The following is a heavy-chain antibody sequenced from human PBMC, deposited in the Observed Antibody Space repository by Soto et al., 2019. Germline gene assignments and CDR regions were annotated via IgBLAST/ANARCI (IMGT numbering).Heavy chain of an antibody. J-gene: IGHJ4*02. CDR1: GYTFTSYA. Sequence: ASVKVSCKASGYTFTSYAMHWVRQAPGQRLEWMGWINAGNGNTKYSQKFQGRVTITRDTSASTAYMELSSLRSEDTAVYYWARGEGSGYYAASDYWGQGTLVTVSS. CDR2: INAGNGNT. V-gene: IGHV1-3*01. CDR3: ARGEGSGYYAASDY. D-gene: IGHD3-22*01.